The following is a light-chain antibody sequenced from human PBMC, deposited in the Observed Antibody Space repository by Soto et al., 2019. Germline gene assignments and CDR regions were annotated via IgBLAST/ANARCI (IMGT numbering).Light chain of an antibody. Sequence: QPVLTQPPSVSGAPGQRVTISCAGSSSNIGAAYDVHWYQHLPGKSPKLLIYGNSNRPSGVPDRFSASKSGTAASLAITGLQAEDEADYYCQSYDRSLSVVIFGGGTKLTVL. CDR1: SSNIGAAYD. CDR3: QSYDRSLSVVI. J-gene: IGLJ2*01. V-gene: IGLV1-40*01. CDR2: GNS.